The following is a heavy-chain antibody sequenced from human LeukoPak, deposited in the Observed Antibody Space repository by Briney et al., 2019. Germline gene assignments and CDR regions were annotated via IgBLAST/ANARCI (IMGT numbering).Heavy chain of an antibody. V-gene: IGHV3-30*03. Sequence: PGGSLRLSCAASGFTFSSYGMHWVRQAPGKGLEWVAVILYDGSNKYYADSVKGRFTISRDNSKNTLYLQMNSLRAEDTAVYYCARDGASFMVRGVRYYFDYWGQGTLVTVSS. D-gene: IGHD3-10*01. J-gene: IGHJ4*02. CDR2: ILYDGSNK. CDR3: ARDGASFMVRGVRYYFDY. CDR1: GFTFSSYG.